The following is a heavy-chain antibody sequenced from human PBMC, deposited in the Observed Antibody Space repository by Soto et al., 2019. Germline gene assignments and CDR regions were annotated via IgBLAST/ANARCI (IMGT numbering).Heavy chain of an antibody. D-gene: IGHD3-10*01. CDR2: IYYSGST. V-gene: IGHV4-31*03. CDR1: GGSISSGGYY. J-gene: IGHJ6*02. CDR3: ARDMNYYGSGSKDYYYYGMDV. Sequence: SETLSLTCTVSGGSISSGGYYWSWIRQHPGKGLEWIGYIYYSGSTYYNPSLKSRVTISVDTSKNQFSLKLSSVTAADTAVYYCARDMNYYGSGSKDYYYYGMDVWGQGTTVTVSS.